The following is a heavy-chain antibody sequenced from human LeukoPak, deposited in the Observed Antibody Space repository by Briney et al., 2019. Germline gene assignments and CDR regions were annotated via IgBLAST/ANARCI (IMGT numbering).Heavy chain of an antibody. D-gene: IGHD2-15*01. Sequence: GESLKISCKGSGYSFTSYWIGWVRQMPGKGLEGMGIIYSGDSDTRYSPSFQGQVTISADKSIRTAYLQWSSLKASDTAMYYCARGPYCSGGSCYPHFDYWGQGTLVTVSS. J-gene: IGHJ4*02. CDR1: GYSFTSYW. CDR2: IYSGDSDT. CDR3: ARGPYCSGGSCYPHFDY. V-gene: IGHV5-51*01.